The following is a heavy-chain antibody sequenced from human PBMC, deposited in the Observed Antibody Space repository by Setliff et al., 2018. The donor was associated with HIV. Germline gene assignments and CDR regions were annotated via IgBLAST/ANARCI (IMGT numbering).Heavy chain of an antibody. J-gene: IGHJ4*02. CDR2: IRTKTYGGST. D-gene: IGHD5-18*01. Sequence: GSLRLSCIASGFTFGDYPMSWVRQAPGKGLEWVGFIRTKTYGGSTEYAASVKGRFTISRDDSKSIAYLQMNSLKTEDTALYYCTRGGYNLGYWGQGTLVTVSS. CDR1: GFTFGDYP. CDR3: TRGGYNLGY. V-gene: IGHV3-49*04.